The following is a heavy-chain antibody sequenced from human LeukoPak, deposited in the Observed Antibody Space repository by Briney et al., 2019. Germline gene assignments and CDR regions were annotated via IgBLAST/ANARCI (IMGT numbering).Heavy chain of an antibody. CDR2: ISAYNGNT. J-gene: IGHJ6*02. CDR3: ARGRYRTSAAILNYYGMDV. Sequence: ASVKVSCKASGYTFTSCGISWVRQAPGQGLEWMGWISAYNGNTNYAQKLQGRVTMTTDTSTSTAYMEVRSLRSDDTAVYYCARGRYRTSAAILNYYGMDVWGQGTTVTVSS. V-gene: IGHV1-18*01. D-gene: IGHD6-13*01. CDR1: GYTFTSCG.